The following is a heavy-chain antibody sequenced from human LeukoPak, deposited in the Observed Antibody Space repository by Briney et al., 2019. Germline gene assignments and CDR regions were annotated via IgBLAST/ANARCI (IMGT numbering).Heavy chain of an antibody. J-gene: IGHJ4*02. CDR1: GGTFSSYA. CDR2: IIPIFGTA. Sequence: SVKVSCKASGGTFSSYAIGWVRQAPGQGLEWMGGIIPIFGTANYAQKFQGRVTITADKSTSTAYMELSSLRSEDTAVYYCARDPDSSAAAGGDYWGQGTLVTVSS. CDR3: ARDPDSSAAAGGDY. V-gene: IGHV1-69*06. D-gene: IGHD6-13*01.